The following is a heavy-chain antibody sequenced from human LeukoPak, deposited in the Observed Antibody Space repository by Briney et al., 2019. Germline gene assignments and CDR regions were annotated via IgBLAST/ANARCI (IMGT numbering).Heavy chain of an antibody. CDR3: AKDRSGGWYSWDWFDS. Sequence: GGSLRLSCAASGFTFSSYAMSWVRQAPGKGLEWVSAISGSGGSTYYADSVKGRFTISRDNSKNTLYLQMNSLRAEDTAVYYCAKDRSGGWYSWDWFDSWGQGTLVTVSS. CDR2: ISGSGGST. V-gene: IGHV3-23*01. CDR1: GFTFSSYA. D-gene: IGHD6-19*01. J-gene: IGHJ5*01.